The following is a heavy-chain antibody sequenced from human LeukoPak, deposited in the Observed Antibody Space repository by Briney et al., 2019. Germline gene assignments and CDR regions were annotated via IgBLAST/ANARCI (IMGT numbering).Heavy chain of an antibody. Sequence: GGSLRLSCAASGFTVSSKYMSWVRQAPGKGLEWVSVIHSDGSTYYADSVKGRFTISRDNSKNTLYLQMSSLRAEDTAVYYCARDYCTSTSCFDYWGQGTLVTVSS. CDR2: IHSDGST. CDR3: ARDYCTSTSCFDY. D-gene: IGHD2-2*01. V-gene: IGHV3-53*01. J-gene: IGHJ4*02. CDR1: GFTVSSKY.